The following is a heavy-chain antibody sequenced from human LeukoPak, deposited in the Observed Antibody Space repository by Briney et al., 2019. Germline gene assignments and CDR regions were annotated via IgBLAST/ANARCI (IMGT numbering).Heavy chain of an antibody. D-gene: IGHD7-27*01. CDR2: TYTDTSA. Sequence: GGSLRLSCAASGFIVSNNHMSWVRQAPGKRLEWVSLTYTDTSAYYADSVKGRFTISRDNSKNTLNLQMNSLRVEDTAVYYCARESWGPVGPWGQGTLVTVSS. CDR3: ARESWGPVGP. J-gene: IGHJ5*02. V-gene: IGHV3-66*02. CDR1: GFIVSNNH.